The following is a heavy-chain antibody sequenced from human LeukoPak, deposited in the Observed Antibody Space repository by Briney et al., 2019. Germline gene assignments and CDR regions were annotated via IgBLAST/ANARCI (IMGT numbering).Heavy chain of an antibody. CDR1: GGAFSGYY. J-gene: IGHJ6*02. CDR2: INHSGST. D-gene: IGHD1-26*01. CDR3: ARGSKWTRYYYYYYGMDV. Sequence: SETLSLTCAVYGGAFSGYYWSWICQTPGKGLEWIGEINHSGSTNYNPSLKSRVTISVDTSKNQFSLKLSSVTAADTAVYYCARGSKWTRYYYYYYGMDVWGQGTTVTVSS. V-gene: IGHV4-34*01.